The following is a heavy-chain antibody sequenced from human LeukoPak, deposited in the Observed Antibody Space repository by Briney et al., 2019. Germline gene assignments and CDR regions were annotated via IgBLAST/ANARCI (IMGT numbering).Heavy chain of an antibody. CDR1: GFTFSSYA. J-gene: IGHJ4*02. V-gene: IGHV3-30*04. CDR3: ARAIAAAGPYYFDY. Sequence: GRSLRLSCAASGFTFSSYAMHWVRQAPGKGLEWVAAISYDGSNKYYADSVKGRFTISRDNSKNTLYLQMNSLRAEDTAVYYCARAIAAAGPYYFDYWGQGTLVTVSS. D-gene: IGHD6-13*01. CDR2: ISYDGSNK.